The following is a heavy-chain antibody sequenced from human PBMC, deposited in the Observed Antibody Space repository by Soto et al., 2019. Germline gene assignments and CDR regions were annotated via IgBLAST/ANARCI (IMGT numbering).Heavy chain of an antibody. Sequence: QVQLQQWGAGLLKPSETLSLTCAVYGGSFSDYYWNWIRQPPGKGLEWIGEINHSGSTNYNPSLKSRVTISVDTSKKQFSLKLTSVTAADTAVYYCASLRLSEWLFEGWIDPWGQGTLVTVSS. CDR3: ASLRLSEWLFEGWIDP. J-gene: IGHJ5*02. D-gene: IGHD3-3*01. CDR1: GGSFSDYY. CDR2: INHSGST. V-gene: IGHV4-34*01.